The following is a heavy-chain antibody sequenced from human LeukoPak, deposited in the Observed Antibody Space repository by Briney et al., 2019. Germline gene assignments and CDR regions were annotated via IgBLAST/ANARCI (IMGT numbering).Heavy chain of an antibody. J-gene: IGHJ4*02. CDR3: ARENAVGAIDY. CDR1: GGTFSSYA. CDR2: IIPILGIA. D-gene: IGHD1-26*01. Sequence: SVKVSCKASGGTFSSYAISWVRQAPGQGLEWMGRIIPILGIANYAQKFQGRVTITADKSTSTVYMELSSLRSEDTAVYYCARENAVGAIDYWGQGTLVTVSS. V-gene: IGHV1-69*04.